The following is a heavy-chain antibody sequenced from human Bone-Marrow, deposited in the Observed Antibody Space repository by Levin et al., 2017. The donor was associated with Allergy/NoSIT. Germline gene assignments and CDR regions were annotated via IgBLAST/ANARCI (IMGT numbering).Heavy chain of an antibody. D-gene: IGHD5-12*01. J-gene: IGHJ4*02. V-gene: IGHV3-9*01. CDR1: GFTFDDYA. CDR3: AKDIASGYFLAFDY. Sequence: SLKISCAASGFTFDDYAMHWVRQIPGKGLEWVSGITWNSAKIAYGDSFKGRFTISRDNAKNSLYLQMNSLRPEDTALYYCAKDIASGYFLAFDYWGQGALVTVSS. CDR2: ITWNSAKI.